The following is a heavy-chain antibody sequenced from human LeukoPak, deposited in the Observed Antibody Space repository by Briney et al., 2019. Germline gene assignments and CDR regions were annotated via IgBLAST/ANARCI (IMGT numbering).Heavy chain of an antibody. J-gene: IGHJ3*02. V-gene: IGHV1-2*02. CDR1: GYTFTGYY. CDR3: AREYSSSSIGAFDI. Sequence: GASVKVSCKASGYTFTGYYMHWVRQAPGQGLEWMGWINPNSGGTNYAQKFQGRVTMTRDTSISTAYMELSRLRSDDTAVYYCAREYSSSSIGAFDIWGRGTMVTVSS. CDR2: INPNSGGT. D-gene: IGHD6-6*01.